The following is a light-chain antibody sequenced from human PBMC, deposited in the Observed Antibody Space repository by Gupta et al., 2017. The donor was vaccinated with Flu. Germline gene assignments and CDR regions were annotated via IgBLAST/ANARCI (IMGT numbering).Light chain of an antibody. V-gene: IGKV3-11*01. Sequence: EIVLTQSPATLSLSPGESATLSCRASQSVSSYLAWYQQKPGQAPRLLIYDASNRATGIPARFSGSGSGTDFALTISSLEPEDFAVYYCQQRSNWPPVITFGPGTKVDIK. CDR2: DAS. CDR1: QSVSSY. CDR3: QQRSNWPPVIT. J-gene: IGKJ3*01.